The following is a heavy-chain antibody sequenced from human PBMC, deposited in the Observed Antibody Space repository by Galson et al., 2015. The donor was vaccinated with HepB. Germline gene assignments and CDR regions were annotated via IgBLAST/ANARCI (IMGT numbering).Heavy chain of an antibody. CDR3: ARDIGMSGRSGYYYYAMDV. CDR2: IYSGGNT. D-gene: IGHD6-19*01. V-gene: IGHV3-66*01. CDR1: GFTVSTNY. J-gene: IGHJ6*02. Sequence: SLRLSCAASGFTVSTNYMSWVRQAPGKGLEWVSVIYSGGNTYYADSVKGRFTISRDKSKNTLYLQMNSLRAEDTALYYCARDIGMSGRSGYYYYAMDVWGQGTTVTVSS.